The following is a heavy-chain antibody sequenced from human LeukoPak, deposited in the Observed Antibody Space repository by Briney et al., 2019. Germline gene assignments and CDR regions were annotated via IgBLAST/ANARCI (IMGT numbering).Heavy chain of an antibody. Sequence: GRSLRLSCAASGFTFSSYAMHWVRQAPGKGLEWVAVISYDGSNKYYADSVKGRFTISRDNSKNTLYLQMNSLRAKDTAVYYCARIPYGSGSSGWFDPWGQGTLVTVSS. D-gene: IGHD3-10*01. V-gene: IGHV3-30*04. J-gene: IGHJ5*02. CDR3: ARIPYGSGSSGWFDP. CDR2: ISYDGSNK. CDR1: GFTFSSYA.